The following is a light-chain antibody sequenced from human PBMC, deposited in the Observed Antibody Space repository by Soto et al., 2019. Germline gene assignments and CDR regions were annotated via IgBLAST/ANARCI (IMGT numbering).Light chain of an antibody. Sequence: QSVLTQPPSASGSPGRSVTISCTGTSSDVGGYDYVSWFQQHPGKAPKLIIYEVTKRPSGVPDRFSASKSGNTASLTVSGLQAEDEADYYCSSFVAGNNYWVFGG. CDR3: SSFVAGNNYWV. V-gene: IGLV2-8*01. J-gene: IGLJ3*02. CDR1: SSDVGGYDY. CDR2: EVT.